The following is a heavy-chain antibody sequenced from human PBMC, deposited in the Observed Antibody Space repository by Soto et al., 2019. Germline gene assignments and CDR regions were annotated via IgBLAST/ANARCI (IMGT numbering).Heavy chain of an antibody. J-gene: IGHJ3*02. V-gene: IGHV4-39*01. Sequence: SETLSLTCTVSGGSISSSSYYWGWIRQPPGKGLEWIGSIYYSGSTYYNPSLKSRVTISVDTSKNQFSLKLSSVTAADTAVYYCASSMVRGVIQGVLLGAFDIWGQGTMVTVSS. CDR3: ASSMVRGVIQGVLLGAFDI. CDR1: GGSISSSSYY. CDR2: IYYSGST. D-gene: IGHD3-10*01.